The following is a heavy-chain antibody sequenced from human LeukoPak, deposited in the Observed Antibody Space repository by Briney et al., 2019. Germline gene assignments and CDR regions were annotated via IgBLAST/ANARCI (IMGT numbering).Heavy chain of an antibody. CDR1: GFTVSSNY. Sequence: PGGSLRLSCAASGFTVSSNYVSWVRQAPGKGLEWVSVIYSGGSTYYADSVKGSFTISRDNSKNTLYLQMNSLRAEDTAVYYCARDRRYSSGWHGGFDYWGQGTLVTVSS. V-gene: IGHV3-66*01. J-gene: IGHJ4*02. D-gene: IGHD6-19*01. CDR3: ARDRRYSSGWHGGFDY. CDR2: IYSGGST.